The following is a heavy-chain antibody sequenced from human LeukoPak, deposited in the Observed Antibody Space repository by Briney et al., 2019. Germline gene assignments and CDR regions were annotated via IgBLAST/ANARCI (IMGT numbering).Heavy chain of an antibody. J-gene: IGHJ4*02. Sequence: GGSLRLSCTASGFSFSSYAMSWVRQAPGKGLEWVSIIGASNDPTYYPDSVEGRFTISRDNSKNTPYLQMHSLRAEDTAVYYCASAAYYHDYWGQGTLVTVSS. D-gene: IGHD3-16*01. CDR3: ASAAYYHDY. V-gene: IGHV3-23*01. CDR2: IGASNDPT. CDR1: GFSFSSYA.